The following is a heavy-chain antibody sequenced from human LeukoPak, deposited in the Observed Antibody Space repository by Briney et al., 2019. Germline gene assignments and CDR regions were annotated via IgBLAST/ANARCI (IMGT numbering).Heavy chain of an antibody. V-gene: IGHV1-69*05. J-gene: IGHJ3*02. CDR1: GGTFSSYA. CDR3: ARVTVVRGLNDAFDI. D-gene: IGHD3-10*01. Sequence: SVKVSCKASGGTFSSYAISWVRQAPGQGFEWMGGIIPIFGTANYAQKFQGRVTITTDESTSTAYMELSSLRSEDTAVYYCARVTVVRGLNDAFDIWGQGTMVTVSS. CDR2: IIPIFGTA.